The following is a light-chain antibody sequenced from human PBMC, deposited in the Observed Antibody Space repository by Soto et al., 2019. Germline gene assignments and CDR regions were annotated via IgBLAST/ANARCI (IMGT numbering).Light chain of an antibody. Sequence: ELVLPPSXGTLSFSPVRMSRFYFNSHERLSSVYLAWYQQRPGQPPRLLIYGASNRATGIPDRFSGSGSGTDFTLIIKRLEPENVANHYCQKYGGSPRINCGEGKRRAIK. CDR3: QKYGGSPRIN. CDR1: ERLSSVY. J-gene: IGKJ5*01. CDR2: GAS. V-gene: IGKV3-20*01.